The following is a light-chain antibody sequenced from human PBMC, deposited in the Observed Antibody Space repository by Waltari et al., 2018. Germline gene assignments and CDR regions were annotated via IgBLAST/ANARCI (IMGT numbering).Light chain of an antibody. CDR3: SAYTSSSPWV. J-gene: IGLJ3*02. Sequence: QSALTQPASVSGSPGQSITISFSGISGDDGSYNYVSWYQQHPDKAPKVMMYDVSKRPSGVSNRFYGSKSRDTASRTSSGLKAEDGVEYYCSAYTSSSPWVCGGGTQLTVL. CDR1: SGDDGSYNY. CDR2: DVS. V-gene: IGLV2-14*01.